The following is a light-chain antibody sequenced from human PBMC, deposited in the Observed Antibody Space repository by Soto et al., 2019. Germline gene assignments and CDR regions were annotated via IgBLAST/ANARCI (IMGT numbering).Light chain of an antibody. CDR1: SSDVGGFNY. Sequence: QSALTQPASVSGSPGQSITISCTGTSSDVGGFNYVSWYQQHPGKAPKLMIYDVTNRPSGVSYRFSGAKSGNTASLTISGLQDEDEADYYGNSYTSSSTNVFGTGTKLTVL. J-gene: IGLJ1*01. V-gene: IGLV2-14*03. CDR2: DVT. CDR3: NSYTSSSTNV.